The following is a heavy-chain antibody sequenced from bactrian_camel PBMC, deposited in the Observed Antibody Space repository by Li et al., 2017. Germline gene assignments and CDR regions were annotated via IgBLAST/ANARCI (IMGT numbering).Heavy chain of an antibody. CDR3: AAAGTRASVMGPPTRTCPTDFGY. Sequence: HVQLVESGGGSVQAGGSLMLSCELTGVVAHTHCMGWFSQAPGKEREGIAAIDNYGGTRYHDGVKGRFTISQDNAVNTMYLQMNNLKPTDTGVYYCAAAGTRASVMGPPTRTCPTDFGYWGQGTQVTVS. CDR1: GVVAHTHC. D-gene: IGHD3*01. CDR2: IDNYGGT. J-gene: IGHJ6*01. V-gene: IGHV3S53*01.